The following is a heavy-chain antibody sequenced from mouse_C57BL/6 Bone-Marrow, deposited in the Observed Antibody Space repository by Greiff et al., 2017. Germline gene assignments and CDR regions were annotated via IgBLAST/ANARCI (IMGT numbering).Heavy chain of an antibody. Sequence: QVQLQQPGAELVKPGASVKVSCKASGYTFTSYWMHWVKQRPGQGLEWIGRIHPSDSATNYNQKFKGKATLTVDKSSSTAYMQLSSLTSEDSAVYYCAMKRLGYHGYYARDYWGQGTSVTVSS. J-gene: IGHJ4*01. V-gene: IGHV1-74*01. CDR3: AMKRLGYHGYYARDY. CDR1: GYTFTSYW. CDR2: IHPSDSAT.